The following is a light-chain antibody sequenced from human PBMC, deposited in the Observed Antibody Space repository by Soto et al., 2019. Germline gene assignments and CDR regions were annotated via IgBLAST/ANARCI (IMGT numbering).Light chain of an antibody. CDR3: MQALQIRT. V-gene: IGKV2-28*01. Sequence: DIVMTQSPLSLPVTPGEPASISCRSSQSLLYSNGYNYLDWYLQKPGQSPQLLIYLGSNRASGVPHRFSGSGSGTDFTLKINRVEAEDVGVYYCMQALQIRTFGQGTKVEIK. CDR2: LGS. J-gene: IGKJ1*01. CDR1: QSLLYSNGYNY.